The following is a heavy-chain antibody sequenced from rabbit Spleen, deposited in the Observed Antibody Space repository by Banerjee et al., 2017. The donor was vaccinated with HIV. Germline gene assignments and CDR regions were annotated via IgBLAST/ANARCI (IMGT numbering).Heavy chain of an antibody. CDR2: IYGGSGST. J-gene: IGHJ4*01. Sequence: QSLEESGGDLVKPGASLTLTCTASGFSFSGSYWACWVRQAPGKGLEWIACIYGGSGSTYYASWAKGRFTISKTSTTVTLQMTSLTAADTATYFCARSNVRNSYAADLWGQGTLVTVS. CDR1: GFSFSGSYW. V-gene: IGHV1S40*01. D-gene: IGHD4-2*01. CDR3: ARSNVRNSYAADL.